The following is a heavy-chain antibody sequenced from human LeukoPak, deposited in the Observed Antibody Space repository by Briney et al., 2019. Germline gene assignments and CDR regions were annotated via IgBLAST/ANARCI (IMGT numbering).Heavy chain of an antibody. CDR1: GYTFTGYY. J-gene: IGHJ6*03. CDR3: ATSYTSSSRRYYYYMDV. CDR2: INPNSGGT. V-gene: IGHV1-2*02. D-gene: IGHD6-6*01. Sequence: ASVKVSCKASGYTFTGYYMHWVRQAPGQGLEWMGWINPNSGGTNYAQKLQGRVTMTTDTSTSTAYMELRSLRSDDTAVYYCATSYTSSSRRYYYYMDVWGKGTTVTVSS.